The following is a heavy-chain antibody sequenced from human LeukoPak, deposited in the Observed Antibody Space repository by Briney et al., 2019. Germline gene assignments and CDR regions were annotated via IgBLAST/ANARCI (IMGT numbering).Heavy chain of an antibody. CDR1: GFTFSSYS. CDR3: TKYDTSVNFDY. V-gene: IGHV3-15*01. CDR2: IKSKTDGGTT. D-gene: IGHD3-22*01. Sequence: GGSLRLSCAASGFTFSSYSMNWVRQAPGKGLEWVGHIKSKTDGGTTDYAAPVKGRFIISRDDSKHTLYLQMNSLKTDDTAVYYCTKYDTSVNFDYWGQGTLVTVSS. J-gene: IGHJ4*02.